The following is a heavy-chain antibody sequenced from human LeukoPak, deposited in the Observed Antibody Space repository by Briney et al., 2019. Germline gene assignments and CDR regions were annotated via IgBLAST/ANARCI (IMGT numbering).Heavy chain of an antibody. V-gene: IGHV3-33*08. CDR1: GFTFNTFG. D-gene: IGHD3-10*01. J-gene: IGHJ6*02. CDR3: ARDYYGSGSYYKVYYYGMDV. Sequence: GGSLRLSCAASGFTFNTFGMHWVRQAPGQGLEWVAAIWFDGSVKHYSDTVKGRFTISRDNAKNSLYLQMNSLRAEDTAVYYCARDYYGSGSYYKVYYYGMDVWGQGTTVTVSS. CDR2: IWFDGSVK.